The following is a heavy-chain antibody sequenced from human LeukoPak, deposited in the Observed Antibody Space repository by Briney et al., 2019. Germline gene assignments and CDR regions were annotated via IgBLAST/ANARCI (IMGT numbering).Heavy chain of an antibody. D-gene: IGHD1-1*01. CDR3: ARSRDNYIFFDY. CDR1: GGSFSGYY. J-gene: IGHJ4*02. Sequence: PSETLSLTCAVYGGSFSGYYWSWIRQPPGKGLEWIGYIYYSGSANYNPSLKSRVTISVDTSKNQFSLKLSSVTAADTAVYFCARSRDNYIFFDYWGQGALVTVSS. CDR2: IYYSGSA. V-gene: IGHV4-59*01.